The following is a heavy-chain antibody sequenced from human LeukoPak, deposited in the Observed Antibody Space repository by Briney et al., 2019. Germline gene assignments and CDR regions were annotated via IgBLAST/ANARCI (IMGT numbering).Heavy chain of an antibody. CDR3: ARVGDYWSGEAFDI. CDR2: IIPIFGTA. Sequence: SVKVSCKASGGTFSSYAISWVRQAPGQGLEWMGRIIPIFGTANYAQKFQGRVTITTDESTSTAYMELSSLRSEDTAVYYCARVGDYWSGEAFDIWGQGTMVTVSS. D-gene: IGHD3-3*01. CDR1: GGTFSSYA. V-gene: IGHV1-69*05. J-gene: IGHJ3*02.